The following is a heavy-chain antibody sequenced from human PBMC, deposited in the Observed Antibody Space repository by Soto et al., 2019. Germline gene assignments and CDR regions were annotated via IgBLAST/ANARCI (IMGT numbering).Heavy chain of an antibody. CDR3: ARGPSITMVRGVIIPNDY. CDR1: GGSFSGYY. D-gene: IGHD3-10*01. CDR2: INHSGST. Sequence: SETLSLTCAVYGGSFSGYYWSWIRQPPGKGLEWIGEINHSGSTNYNPSLKSRVTISVDTSKNQFSLKLSSVTAADTAVYYCARGPSITMVRGVIIPNDYWGQGTLVTVSS. V-gene: IGHV4-34*01. J-gene: IGHJ4*02.